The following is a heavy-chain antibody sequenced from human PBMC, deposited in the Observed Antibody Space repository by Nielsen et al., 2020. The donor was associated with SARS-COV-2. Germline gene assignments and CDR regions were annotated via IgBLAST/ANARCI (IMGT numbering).Heavy chain of an antibody. CDR3: ARATGITMIVVVMGAFDI. V-gene: IGHV4-31*03. CDR2: IYYSGST. J-gene: IGHJ3*02. CDR1: GGSISSGGYY. Sequence: SETLSLTCTVSGGSISSGGYYWSWIRQHPGKGLEWIGYIYYSGSTYYNPSLKSRVTISVDTSKNQFSLKLRSVTAADTAVYYCARATGITMIVVVMGAFDIWGQGTMVTVSS. D-gene: IGHD3-22*01.